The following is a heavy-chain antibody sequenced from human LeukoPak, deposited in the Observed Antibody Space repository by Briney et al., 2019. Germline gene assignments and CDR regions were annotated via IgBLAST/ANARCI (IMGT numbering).Heavy chain of an antibody. CDR3: AKDGEMPTVSRAFYYFDY. Sequence: GGSLRLSCAASGFIFSNYVMTSVRQAPGKGLEWVSCISDTGGRTDYANSVKGRFTISRDNSKNTLYLQMNSLRAEDTAVYYCAKDGEMPTVSRAFYYFDYWGQGALVTVSS. J-gene: IGHJ4*02. V-gene: IGHV3-23*01. CDR1: GFIFSNYV. D-gene: IGHD5-24*01. CDR2: ISDTGGRT.